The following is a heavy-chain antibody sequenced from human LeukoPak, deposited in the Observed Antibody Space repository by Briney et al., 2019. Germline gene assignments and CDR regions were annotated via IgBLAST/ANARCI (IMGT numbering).Heavy chain of an antibody. CDR1: GFTFSSYA. CDR3: ARGYAFDI. Sequence: GGSLRLACADSGFTFSSYAMHWVRQAPGKGLEWVAVISYDGSNKYYADSVKGRFTISRDNSKNTLYLQMNSLRAEDTAVYYCARGYAFDIWGQGTMVTVSS. CDR2: ISYDGSNK. V-gene: IGHV3-30-3*01. J-gene: IGHJ3*02.